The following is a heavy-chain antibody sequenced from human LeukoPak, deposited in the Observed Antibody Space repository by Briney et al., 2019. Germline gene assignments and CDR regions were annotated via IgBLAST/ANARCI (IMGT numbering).Heavy chain of an antibody. Sequence: GRSLRLSCAASGFTFSSYAMHWLRPAPGKGLEWVAVISYDGSNKYHADSVKGRFTMSIDNSKNTLYLQMNSLRAEDTAVYYCAREYSSGYYYFDYWGQGTLVTVSS. J-gene: IGHJ4*02. V-gene: IGHV3-30*01. CDR1: GFTFSSYA. D-gene: IGHD3-22*01. CDR2: ISYDGSNK. CDR3: AREYSSGYYYFDY.